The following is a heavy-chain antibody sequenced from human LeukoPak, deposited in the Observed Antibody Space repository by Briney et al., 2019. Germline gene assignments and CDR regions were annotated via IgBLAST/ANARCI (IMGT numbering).Heavy chain of an antibody. CDR2: IRYDGSNK. CDR3: AKVPSSSSGFDY. D-gene: IGHD6-6*01. CDR1: GFSFSSYG. J-gene: IGHJ4*02. Sequence: GGSLRLSCAASGFSFSSYGMHWVRQAPGKGLEWVAFIRYDGSNKYYADSVKGRFTISRDNSKNTLYLQMNSLRAEDTAVYYCAKVPSSSSGFDYWGQGTLVTVCS. V-gene: IGHV3-30*02.